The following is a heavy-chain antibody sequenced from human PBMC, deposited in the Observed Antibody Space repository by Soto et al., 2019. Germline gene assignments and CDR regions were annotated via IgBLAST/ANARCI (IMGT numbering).Heavy chain of an antibody. D-gene: IGHD3-22*01. CDR3: ARDPSNTSGPRIWFDA. V-gene: IGHV1-18*04. CDR1: GSSFPKYG. J-gene: IGHJ5*02. CDR2: ISTYNGDT. Sequence: ASVQVSCKPSGSSFPKYGIRLLRQAPVQGLEWMGWISTYNGDTNYAQSLQGRVTMTTDTSTSTAYMELRSLRSDDTAVYYCARDPSNTSGPRIWFDAWGQGALVTVSS.